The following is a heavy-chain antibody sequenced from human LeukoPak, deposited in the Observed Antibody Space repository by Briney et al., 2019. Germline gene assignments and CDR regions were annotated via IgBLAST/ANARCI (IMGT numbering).Heavy chain of an antibody. CDR3: ARDNYYGPGSFVY. CDR2: IYYSGST. J-gene: IGHJ4*02. D-gene: IGHD3-10*01. CDR1: GDSINGGGYY. Sequence: PSQTLSLTCTVFGDSINGGGYYWSWIRQHPGKGLEWIGYIYYSGSTYYNPSLKSRVTISVYTSKNQFSLKVNSVTVADTAVYYCARDNYYGPGSFVYWGQGTLVTVSS. V-gene: IGHV4-31*03.